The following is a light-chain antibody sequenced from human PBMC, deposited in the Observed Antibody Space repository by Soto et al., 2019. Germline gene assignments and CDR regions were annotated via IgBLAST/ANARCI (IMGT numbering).Light chain of an antibody. CDR3: CSYAGYNTYV. J-gene: IGLJ1*01. CDR1: SSDVGTYNL. Sequence: QSALTQPASVSGSPGQSITISCTGTSSDVGTYNLVSWYQHHPGKAPKLILYEGTKRPSGVSNRFFGSTSGNTASLTISGLQADDQTDYYCCSYAGYNTYVFGTGTKVTVL. CDR2: EGT. V-gene: IGLV2-23*01.